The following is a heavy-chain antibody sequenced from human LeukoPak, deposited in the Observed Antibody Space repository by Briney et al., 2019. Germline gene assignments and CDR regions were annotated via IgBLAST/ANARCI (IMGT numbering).Heavy chain of an antibody. CDR2: ISYDGSNK. J-gene: IGHJ4*02. D-gene: IGHD3-22*01. V-gene: IGHV3-30-3*01. CDR1: GFTFSSYA. Sequence: PGGSLRLSCAASGFTFSSYAMHWVRQAPGKGLEWVAVISYDGSNKYYADSVKGRFTISRDNSKNTPYLQMNSLRAEDTAVYYCARAPYDRYFDYWGQGTLVTVSS. CDR3: ARAPYDRYFDY.